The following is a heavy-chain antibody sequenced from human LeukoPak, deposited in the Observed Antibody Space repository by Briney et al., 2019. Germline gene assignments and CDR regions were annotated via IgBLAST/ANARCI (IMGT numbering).Heavy chain of an antibody. CDR1: GGSFSGYY. Sequence: SETLSLTCAVYGGSFSGYYWSWIHQPPGKGLEWIGEINHSGSTNYNPSLKSRVTISVDTSKNQFSLKLSSVTAADTAVYYCARGRRLTYYYDSSGMNWFDPWGQGTLVTVSS. D-gene: IGHD3-22*01. CDR2: INHSGST. CDR3: ARGRRLTYYYDSSGMNWFDP. V-gene: IGHV4-34*01. J-gene: IGHJ5*02.